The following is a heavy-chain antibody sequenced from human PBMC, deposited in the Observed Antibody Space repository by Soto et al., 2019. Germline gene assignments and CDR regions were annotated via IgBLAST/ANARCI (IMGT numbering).Heavy chain of an antibody. CDR2: IYHSGST. J-gene: IGHJ4*02. CDR3: AGSGGGEDY. V-gene: IGHV4-4*02. Sequence: QVQLQESGPGLVKPSGTLSLSCAVSGGSISSSHWWTWVRQPPGKGLEWIGEIYHSGSTNYNPSPKWRIPISVDPSRNQFPLNLSSVTGADTAVYYCAGSGGGEDYWGQGILVTVSS. D-gene: IGHD3-16*01. CDR1: GGSISSSHW.